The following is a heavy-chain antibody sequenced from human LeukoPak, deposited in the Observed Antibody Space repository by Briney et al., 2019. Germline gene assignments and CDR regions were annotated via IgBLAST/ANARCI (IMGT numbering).Heavy chain of an antibody. CDR1: GGSISGYS. V-gene: IGHV4-59*01. J-gene: IGHJ6*03. CDR3: ARGAVDYYYYMDV. CDR2: IYYSGDT. Sequence: PSETLSLTCTVSGGSISGYSWSWIRQSPGGGLEWIGYIYYSGDTAYNPSLRSRVTMSVDTSKNQFSLKLSSVTAADTAVYYCARGAVDYYYYMDVWGKGTTVTVSS. D-gene: IGHD6-19*01.